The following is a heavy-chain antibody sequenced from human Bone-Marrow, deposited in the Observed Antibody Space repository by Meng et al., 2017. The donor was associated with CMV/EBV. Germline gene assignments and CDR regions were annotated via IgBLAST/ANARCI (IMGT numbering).Heavy chain of an antibody. CDR2: ISSSGSTI. CDR3: NYGWDYYGMDV. J-gene: IGHJ6*02. D-gene: IGHD3-10*01. V-gene: IGHV3-48*03. Sequence: GGSLRLSCAAPGFTFSSYEMNWVRQAPGKGLEWVSYISSSGSTIYYADSVKGRFTISRDNAKNSLYLQMNSLRAEDTAVYYCNYGWDYYGMDVWGQGTTVTVSS. CDR1: GFTFSSYE.